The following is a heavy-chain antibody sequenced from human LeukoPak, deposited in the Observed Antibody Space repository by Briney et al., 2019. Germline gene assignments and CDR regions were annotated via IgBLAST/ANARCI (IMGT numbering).Heavy chain of an antibody. J-gene: IGHJ4*02. CDR1: GFTFSNNW. Sequence: GGSLRLSCAASGFTFSNNWMTWVRQAPGRGLEWVANIKEDGSEKNYVDSVKGRFTISRDNAKNSLYLQMNSLRAEDTAVYYCARDSGWYPVDYWGQGTLVTVSS. CDR3: ARDSGWYPVDY. D-gene: IGHD6-19*01. CDR2: IKEDGSEK. V-gene: IGHV3-7*01.